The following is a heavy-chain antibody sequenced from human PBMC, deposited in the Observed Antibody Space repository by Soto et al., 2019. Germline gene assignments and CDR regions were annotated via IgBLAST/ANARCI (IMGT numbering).Heavy chain of an antibody. J-gene: IGHJ4*02. Sequence: GGCLRLSWAASGFTLSSYSMNWVRQAPGKGLEWVSSISSSSRYIYYADSVKGRFTISGDNATNALYLQTNSLRAAETAVYYCARDVNRNSYGTRRFDYWDQGT. CDR1: GFTLSSYS. CDR2: ISSSSRYI. D-gene: IGHD5-18*01. V-gene: IGHV3-21*01. CDR3: ARDVNRNSYGTRRFDY.